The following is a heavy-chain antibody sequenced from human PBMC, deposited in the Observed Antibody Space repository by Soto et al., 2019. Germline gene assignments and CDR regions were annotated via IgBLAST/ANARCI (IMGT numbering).Heavy chain of an antibody. CDR2: IYHSGST. Sequence: QLQLQESGSGLVKPSQTLSLTCAVSGGSISSGGYSWSWIRQPPGKGLEWIGYIYHSGSTYYNPSLKSRVTISVDRSKTQFSLKLGSVTAADTAVYYCASSHAGAHITAAVHWGQGTLVTVSS. V-gene: IGHV4-30-2*01. CDR3: ASSHAGAHITAAVH. CDR1: GGSISSGGYS. D-gene: IGHD6-13*01. J-gene: IGHJ4*02.